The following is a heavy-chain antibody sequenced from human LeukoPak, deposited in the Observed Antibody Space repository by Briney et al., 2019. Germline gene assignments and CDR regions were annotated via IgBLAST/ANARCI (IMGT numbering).Heavy chain of an antibody. CDR1: GFTVSSNY. D-gene: IGHD5-24*01. CDR3: AKSEMATILSPYYKFDY. J-gene: IGHJ4*02. CDR2: IYSGGST. Sequence: PGGSLRLSCAASGFTVSSNYMTWVRQAPGKGLEWVSVIYSGGSTYYADSVKGRFTISRDNSKNTLYLQMSSLRAEDTAVYYCAKSEMATILSPYYKFDYWGQGTLVTVSS. V-gene: IGHV3-53*01.